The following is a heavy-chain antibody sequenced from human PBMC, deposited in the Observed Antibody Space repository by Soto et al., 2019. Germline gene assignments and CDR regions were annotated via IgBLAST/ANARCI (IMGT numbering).Heavy chain of an antibody. V-gene: IGHV1-18*01. CDR3: ARITCSSTSCYLGKIEP. Sequence: ASVKVSCKASGYTFTSYGISWVRQAPGQGLEWMGWISAYNGNTNYAQRLQGRVTMTTDTSTSTAYMELRSLRSDDTAVYYCARITCSSTSCYLGKIEPWGQGTLVTVSS. J-gene: IGHJ5*02. CDR1: GYTFTSYG. D-gene: IGHD2-2*01. CDR2: ISAYNGNT.